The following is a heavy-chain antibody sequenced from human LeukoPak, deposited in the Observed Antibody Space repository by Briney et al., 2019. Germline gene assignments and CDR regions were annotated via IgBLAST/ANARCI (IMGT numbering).Heavy chain of an antibody. D-gene: IGHD4-23*01. CDR1: GFSFSGYG. CDR3: ARGYGGNSFGYFDY. V-gene: IGHV3-30*19. CDR2: IWNDGSNK. Sequence: GRSLRLSCAASGFSFSGYGMHWVRQAPGKGLEWVAVIWNDGSNKYYADSVKGRFTISRDNSKNTLYLQMNSLRAEDTAVYYCARGYGGNSFGYFDYWGQGTLVTVSS. J-gene: IGHJ4*02.